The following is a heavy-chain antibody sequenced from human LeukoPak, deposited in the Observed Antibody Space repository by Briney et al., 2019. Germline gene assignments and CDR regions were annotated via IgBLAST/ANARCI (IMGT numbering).Heavy chain of an antibody. CDR2: TYSDGST. D-gene: IGHD1-26*01. CDR3: ARESPYDSGGSEDDY. J-gene: IGHJ4*02. V-gene: IGHV3-53*01. CDR1: GGSISSSSYY. Sequence: ETLSLTCTVSGGSISSSSYYWGWLRQAPGKGLEWVSVTYSDGSTYYADSVRGRFIISRDSSKNTLYLQMNSLRAEDTAVYYCARESPYDSGGSEDDYWGQGTLVTVSS.